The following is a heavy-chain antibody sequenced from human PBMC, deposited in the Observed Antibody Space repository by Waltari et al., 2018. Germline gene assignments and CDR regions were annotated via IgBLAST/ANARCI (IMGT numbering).Heavy chain of an antibody. J-gene: IGHJ4*02. CDR3: ASPPRGSSYGSYDY. V-gene: IGHV4-39*01. CDR2: VYYTGTT. D-gene: IGHD5-18*01. CDR1: GGFISTETY. Sequence: QMQLQESGPGLVKPSETLSLTCTVSGGFISTETYWAWVRQPPGEGLEWIGSVYYTGTTSSHPSLKRRVTIFVDTSKNQFSLNLNSVTAADTAVYYCASPPRGSSYGSYDYWGQGTLVTVSS.